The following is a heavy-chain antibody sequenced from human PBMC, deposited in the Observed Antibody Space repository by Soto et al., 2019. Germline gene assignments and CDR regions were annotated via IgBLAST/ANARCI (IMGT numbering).Heavy chain of an antibody. CDR2: ISAYNGNT. CDR1: GYTFTSYG. V-gene: IGHV1-18*01. D-gene: IGHD6-13*01. CDR3: ARVGGDSSSWSYYYYYMGV. J-gene: IGHJ6*03. Sequence: GASVKVSCKASGYTFTSYGISWVRQAPGQGLEWMGWISAYNGNTNYAQKLQGRVTMTTDTSTSTAYMELRSLRSDDTAVYYCARVGGDSSSWSYYYYYMGVWGKGTTVTVSS.